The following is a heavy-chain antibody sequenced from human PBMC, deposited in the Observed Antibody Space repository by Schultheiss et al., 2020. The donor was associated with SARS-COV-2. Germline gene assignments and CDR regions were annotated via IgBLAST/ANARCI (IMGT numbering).Heavy chain of an antibody. Sequence: SLKISCAASGFTFDDYAMHWVRQAPGKGLEWVSGISWNSGSIGYADSVKGRFTISRDNAKNSLYLQMNSLRAEDTALYYCAKATAAGTHWGQGTLVTVS. J-gene: IGHJ4*02. CDR2: ISWNSGSI. V-gene: IGHV3-9*01. D-gene: IGHD6-13*01. CDR1: GFTFDDYA. CDR3: AKATAAGTH.